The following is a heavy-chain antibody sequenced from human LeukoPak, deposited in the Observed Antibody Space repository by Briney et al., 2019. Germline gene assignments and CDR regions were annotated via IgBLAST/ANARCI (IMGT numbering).Heavy chain of an antibody. Sequence: TGGSLRLSCAASGFTFDDYGMSWVRQAPGKGLEWVSGINWNGGSTGYADSVKGRFTISRDNAKNSLYLQMNSLRAEDTAVYYCARDGGDGYSHFDYWGQGTLVTVSS. D-gene: IGHD5-24*01. CDR1: GFTFDDYG. CDR2: INWNGGST. J-gene: IGHJ4*02. CDR3: ARDGGDGYSHFDY. V-gene: IGHV3-20*04.